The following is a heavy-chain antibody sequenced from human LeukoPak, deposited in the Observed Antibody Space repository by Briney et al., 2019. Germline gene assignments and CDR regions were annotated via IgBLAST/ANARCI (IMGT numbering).Heavy chain of an antibody. CDR3: ARGNYYGMDV. V-gene: IGHV3-74*01. J-gene: IGHJ6*02. Sequence: GGSLRLSCAASGFTFSSYWMHWVRQAPGKGLVWVSRIKSDGSSTSYADSVKGRFTISRDNAKNTLYLQMNSLRAEDTAVYYCARGNYYGMDVWGQGTTVTVSS. CDR2: IKSDGSST. D-gene: IGHD3-10*01. CDR1: GFTFSSYW.